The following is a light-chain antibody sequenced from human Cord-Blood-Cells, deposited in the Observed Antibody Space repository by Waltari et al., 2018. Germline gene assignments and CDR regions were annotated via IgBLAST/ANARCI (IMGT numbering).Light chain of an antibody. J-gene: IGLJ2*01. CDR3: QAWDSSTVV. CDR2: QDS. V-gene: IGLV3-1*01. Sequence: SYELTQPPSASVSPGQTASITCSGDKLVDKYACWYQQKPGQSPVLVIYQDSKRPSGFPERFSGSNSGNTATLTISETQAMDEADYYCQAWDSSTVVFGGGTKLTVL. CDR1: KLVDKY.